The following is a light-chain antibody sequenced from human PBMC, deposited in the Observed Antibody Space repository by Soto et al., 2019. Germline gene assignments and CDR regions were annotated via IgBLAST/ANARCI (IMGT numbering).Light chain of an antibody. CDR1: QGISSY. CDR3: QQLNSYPWT. CDR2: AAS. J-gene: IGKJ1*01. Sequence: DIQLTQSPSFLSASVGDRVTITCRASQGISSYLAWYQQKPGKAPKLLIYAASTLQSGVPSRFSGSGSGTEFTRTISSLQPEDFATYYCQQLNSYPWTFGQGTKVEIK. V-gene: IGKV1-9*01.